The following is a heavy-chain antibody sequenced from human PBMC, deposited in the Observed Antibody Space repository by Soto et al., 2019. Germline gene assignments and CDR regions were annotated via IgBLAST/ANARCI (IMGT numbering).Heavy chain of an antibody. CDR2: IRSKAYGGTT. D-gene: IGHD1-26*01. CDR1: GFTFGDYG. V-gene: IGHV3-49*03. J-gene: IGHJ6*02. CDR3: SRVTVGATVVYYYYGMDV. Sequence: PGGSLRLSCTVSGFTFGDYGMSWFRQAPGKGLEWVGFIRSKAYGGTTEYGASVKDRFSISRDDSKSIAYLQMNSLKTEDTGVYYCSRVTVGATVVYYYYGMDVWGQGTTVTVSS.